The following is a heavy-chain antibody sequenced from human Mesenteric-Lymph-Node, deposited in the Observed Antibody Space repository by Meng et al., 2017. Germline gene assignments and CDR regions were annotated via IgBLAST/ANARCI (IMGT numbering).Heavy chain of an antibody. CDR1: GGSYAGYY. D-gene: IGHD3-10*01. J-gene: IGHJ5*01. V-gene: IGHV4-34*01. CDR2: VTHSGST. CDR3: AKGRANYFGSKHNYFDS. Sequence: QPWGAGLLKCSGALSLTCGGCGGSYAGYYRTWIRQAPWKGPEWIGEVTHSGSTTYNPSRASRVSISVDKPKKQFSLTLNSVTAADTAVYYCAKGRANYFGSKHNYFDSWGQGTLVTVSS.